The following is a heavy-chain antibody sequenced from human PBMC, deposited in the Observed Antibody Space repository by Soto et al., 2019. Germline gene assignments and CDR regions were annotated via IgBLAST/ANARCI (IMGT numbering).Heavy chain of an antibody. V-gene: IGHV3-23*01. CDR1: GFTFSSYA. D-gene: IGHD6-13*01. Sequence: PGGSLRLSCAASGFTFSSYAMSWVRQAPGKGLEWVSAISGSGGSTDYADSVKGRFTISRDNSKNTLYLQMHSPRAEDTAVYYCAKDGSSWYPFDYWGQGTLVTVSS. CDR2: ISGSGGST. CDR3: AKDGSSWYPFDY. J-gene: IGHJ4*02.